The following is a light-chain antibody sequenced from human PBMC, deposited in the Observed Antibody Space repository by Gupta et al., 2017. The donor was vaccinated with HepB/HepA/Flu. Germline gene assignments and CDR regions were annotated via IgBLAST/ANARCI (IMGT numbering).Light chain of an antibody. J-gene: IGLJ2*01. Sequence: QSVLTQPPSVSRAPGQRVTISCTGSSSNIRAGYDVHWYQQLPETAPNLLIYGNSNRPSGVPDRCSGSKSGTSASLAITGLQAEDEADYYCQSYDRSLSGSVFGGGTKLTVL. CDR3: QSYDRSLSGSV. V-gene: IGLV1-40*01. CDR1: SSNIRAGYD. CDR2: GNS.